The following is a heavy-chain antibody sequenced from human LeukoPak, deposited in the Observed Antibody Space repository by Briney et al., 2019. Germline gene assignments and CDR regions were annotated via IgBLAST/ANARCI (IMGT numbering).Heavy chain of an antibody. D-gene: IGHD6-19*01. CDR2: INHSGST. CDR1: GGSFSGYY. CDR3: AKAVAGTYDY. Sequence: SETLSLTCAVYGGSFSGYYWSWIRQPPGKGLEWIGEINHSGSTNYNPSLKSRVTISVDTSKNQFSLELSSVTAADTAVYYCAKAVAGTYDYWGQGTLVTVSS. V-gene: IGHV4-34*01. J-gene: IGHJ4*02.